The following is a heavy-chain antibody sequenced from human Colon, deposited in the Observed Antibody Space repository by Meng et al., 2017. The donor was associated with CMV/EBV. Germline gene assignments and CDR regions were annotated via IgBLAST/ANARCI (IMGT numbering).Heavy chain of an antibody. CDR1: GFIFSDHN. D-gene: IGHD2/OR15-2a*01. CDR2: ISSSGTYI. Sequence: GESLMISCATSGFIFSDHNINLVRQAPGKGLEWVSSISSSGTYIYYADSVKGRFTISRDNAKDSVDLLMTSLRAEDTAVYYCTRTFRYYFDFWGQGTLVTVSS. V-gene: IGHV3-21*01. CDR3: TRTFRYYFDF. J-gene: IGHJ4*02.